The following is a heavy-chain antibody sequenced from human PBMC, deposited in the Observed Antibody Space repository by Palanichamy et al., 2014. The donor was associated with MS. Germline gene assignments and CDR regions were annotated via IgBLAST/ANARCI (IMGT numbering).Heavy chain of an antibody. J-gene: IGHJ4*02. CDR3: ARDAVGNEYGDYIQRNFDY. CDR1: GFTFRSYT. D-gene: IGHD4-17*01. V-gene: IGHV3-21*01. Sequence: EVQLVGVWGRPGRSRGGPVRLSCAASGFTFRSYTMNWVRQAPGTGLEWVSSISTSSNYIYYADSVKGRFTISRDNAKNSLYSQMNSLRAEDTAVYYCARDAVGNEYGDYIQRNFDYWGQGALVTVSS. CDR2: ISTSSNYI.